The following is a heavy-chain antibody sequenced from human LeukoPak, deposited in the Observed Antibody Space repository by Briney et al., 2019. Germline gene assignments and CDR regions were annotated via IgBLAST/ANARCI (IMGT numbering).Heavy chain of an antibody. CDR3: TRDAQSAYFNY. J-gene: IGHJ4*02. V-gene: IGHV1-18*01. CDR2: MSTHSGGT. D-gene: IGHD3-3*01. Sequence: ASVKVSCKASGYTFTNYAITWVRQAPGQGLEWMGWMSTHSGGTNFAQKFRGRVTVTTDTSTSTAYMGLKSLKSDDTAVYYCTRDAQSAYFNYWGQGTLVTVSP. CDR1: GYTFTNYA.